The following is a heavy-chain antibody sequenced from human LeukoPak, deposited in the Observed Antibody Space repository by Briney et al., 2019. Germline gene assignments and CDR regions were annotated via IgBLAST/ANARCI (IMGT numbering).Heavy chain of an antibody. CDR2: ISGCGGST. J-gene: IGHJ5*02. Sequence: PGGSVRLSCAASGFTFSSYVMSWVRQAPGKGLEGVSAISGCGGSTYYEDSVKGRFTIFRENYKNNLYLQMNSLRAEDTAVYYCAKEATHSGWYRRNWFDPWGQGTLVTVSS. D-gene: IGHD6-19*01. CDR3: AKEATHSGWYRRNWFDP. V-gene: IGHV3-23*01. CDR1: GFTFSSYV.